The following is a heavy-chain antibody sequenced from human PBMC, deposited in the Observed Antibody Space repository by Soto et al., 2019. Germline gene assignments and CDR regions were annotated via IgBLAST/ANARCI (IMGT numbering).Heavy chain of an antibody. Sequence: SETLSLTCTVSGGSISNYYWSWIRQPPGKGLEWIGSIYSGGSTYYNPSLKSRVTLSVDATQNQFSLRLTSVTAADTAVYYCARRHSATWLFDYWGLGTLVTVS. D-gene: IGHD3-9*01. CDR1: GGSISNYY. CDR3: ARRHSATWLFDY. J-gene: IGHJ4*02. V-gene: IGHV4-59*04. CDR2: IYSGGST.